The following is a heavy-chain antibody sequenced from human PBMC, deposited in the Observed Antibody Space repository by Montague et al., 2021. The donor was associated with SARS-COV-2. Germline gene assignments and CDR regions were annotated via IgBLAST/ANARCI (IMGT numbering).Heavy chain of an antibody. D-gene: IGHD3-10*01. J-gene: IGHJ4*02. V-gene: IGHV3-23*01. CDR2: ISYTSGST. Sequence: ETLSLTCAASGFSFRSYAMNWVRQAPGKGLEWVSGISYTSGSTYYADSVKGRFTISRDNSKNTVYLQMNSLRAEDTAVYYCAKGVDASGSYRSTLGYWGQGTLVTVSS. CDR3: AKGVDASGSYRSTLGY. CDR1: GFSFRSYA.